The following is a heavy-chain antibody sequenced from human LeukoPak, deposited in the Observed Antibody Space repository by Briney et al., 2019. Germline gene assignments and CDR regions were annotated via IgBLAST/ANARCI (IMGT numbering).Heavy chain of an antibody. J-gene: IGHJ6*03. CDR1: GGSISSGSYY. CDR2: IYTSGST. V-gene: IGHV4-61*02. Sequence: SQTLSLTCTVSGGSISSGSYYWSWIRQPAGKGLEWIGRIYTSGSTNYNPSLKSRVTISVDTSKNQFSLKLSSVTAADTAVYYCARNGGGPDYYYYYYMDVWGKGTTVTVSS. CDR3: ARNGGGPDYYYYYYMDV. D-gene: IGHD3-16*01.